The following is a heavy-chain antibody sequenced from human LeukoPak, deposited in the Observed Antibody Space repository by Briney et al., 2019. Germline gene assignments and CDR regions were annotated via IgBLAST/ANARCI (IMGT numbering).Heavy chain of an antibody. V-gene: IGHV3-23*01. CDR2: FSGSGGST. CDR3: AKAVGNATYYFDF. Sequence: PGGSLRLSCVVSGFTFSSNAMSWVRQAPGKGLEWVSAFSGSGGSTYYADSVRGRFTISRDNSKNTLYLQLDSQRAEDTAIYYCAKAVGNATYYFDFWGQGTLVTVSS. J-gene: IGHJ4*02. CDR1: GFTFSSNA.